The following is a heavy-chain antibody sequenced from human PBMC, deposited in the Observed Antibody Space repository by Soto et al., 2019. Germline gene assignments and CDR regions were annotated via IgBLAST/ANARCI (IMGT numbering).Heavy chain of an antibody. V-gene: IGHV3-43*01. CDR3: AKDSSYGGKEFDY. CDR2: ISWDGGST. CDR1: GFTFDDYT. J-gene: IGHJ4*02. Sequence: GGSLRLSCAASGFTFDDYTMHWVRQAPGKGLEWVSLISWDGGSTYYADSVKGRFTISRDNSKNSLYLQMNSLRTEDTALYYCAKDSSYGGKEFDYWGQGTLVTVSS. D-gene: IGHD5-18*01.